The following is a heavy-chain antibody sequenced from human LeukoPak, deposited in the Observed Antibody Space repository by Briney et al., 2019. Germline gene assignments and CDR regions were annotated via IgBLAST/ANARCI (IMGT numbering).Heavy chain of an antibody. Sequence: TSETLSLTCTVSGGSIINYYWNWIRQPPGKGLEWIGYIYYSGSTNYNPSLKSRVSISVDRSKNQFSLKLSSVTAADTAVYYCARGNYYTSGSYYTNYYFGLDVWGQGTTVTVSS. CDR3: ARGNYYTSGSYYTNYYFGLDV. D-gene: IGHD3-10*01. J-gene: IGHJ6*02. V-gene: IGHV4-59*01. CDR1: GGSIINYY. CDR2: IYYSGST.